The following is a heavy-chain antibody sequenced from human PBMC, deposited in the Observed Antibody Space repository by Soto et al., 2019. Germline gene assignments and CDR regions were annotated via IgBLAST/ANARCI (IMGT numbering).Heavy chain of an antibody. CDR2: TYYRSKWYN. J-gene: IGHJ5*02. D-gene: IGHD6-13*01. CDR3: ARDLGIMVIAAAGTGVNWFDP. Sequence: PSPTESRSCEICGEKVCRNSGAWYWIRKSPSRGLEWLGRTYYRSKWYNDYAVSVKSRLTINPDTSKNQFSLQLNSVTPEDTAVYYCARDLGIMVIAAAGTGVNWFDPWGQGTLVTVSS. CDR1: GEKVCRNSGA. V-gene: IGHV6-1*01.